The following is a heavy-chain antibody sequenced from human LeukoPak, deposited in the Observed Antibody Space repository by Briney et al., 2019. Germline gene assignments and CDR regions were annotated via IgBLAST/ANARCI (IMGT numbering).Heavy chain of an antibody. CDR1: GFTFSSYS. Sequence: PGGSLRLSCTASGFTFSSYSMNWVRQAPGKGLEWVSYISSSSSTIYYADSVKGRFTISRDNAKNSLYLQMNSLRAEDTAVYYCARDPGGRAFDYWGQGTLVTVSS. CDR2: ISSSSSTI. J-gene: IGHJ4*02. D-gene: IGHD1-26*01. CDR3: ARDPGGRAFDY. V-gene: IGHV3-48*01.